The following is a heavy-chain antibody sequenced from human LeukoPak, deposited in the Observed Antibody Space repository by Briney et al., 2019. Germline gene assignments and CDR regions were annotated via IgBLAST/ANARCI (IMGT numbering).Heavy chain of an antibody. J-gene: IGHJ4*02. CDR3: ARLRYDFWSGYYSYYFDY. V-gene: IGHV1-46*03. D-gene: IGHD3-3*01. CDR2: INPSGGST. Sequence: GASVKVSCKASGYTFTSYYMHWVRQAPGPPLEWMGIINPSGGSTSYDQKFQGRVTMTRDTSTSTVYMELSSLRSEDTAVYYCARLRYDFWSGYYSYYFDYWGQGTLVTVSS. CDR1: GYTFTSYY.